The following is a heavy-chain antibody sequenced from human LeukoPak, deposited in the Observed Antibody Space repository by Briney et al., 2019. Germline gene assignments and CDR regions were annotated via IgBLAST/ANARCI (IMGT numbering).Heavy chain of an antibody. CDR3: AREMVRGVIRGAFDV. V-gene: IGHV3-30*04. J-gene: IGHJ3*01. CDR2: ISYDGSNK. CDR1: GFTFSSYA. Sequence: GGSLRLSCAAPGFTFSSYAMHWVRQAPGKGLEWVAVISYDGSNKYYADSVKGRFTISRDNSKNTLYLQMNSLRAEDTAVYYCAREMVRGVIRGAFDVWGPGTLVTVSS. D-gene: IGHD3-10*01.